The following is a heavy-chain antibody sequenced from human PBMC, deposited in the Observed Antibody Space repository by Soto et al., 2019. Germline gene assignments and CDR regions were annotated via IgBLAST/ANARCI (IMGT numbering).Heavy chain of an antibody. Sequence: ESGGGVVQPGRSLRLSCAVSGFTLSSHAMHWVRQAPGKGLEWVALILSDGSNKYYADSVKGRFTTSRDNSKNTMYLQMNRLSVEETAVYYCARDDEGGSDCDLGYWGQGALVTVSS. D-gene: IGHD1-26*01. V-gene: IGHV3-30-3*01. CDR3: ARDDEGGSDCDLGY. CDR1: GFTLSSHA. J-gene: IGHJ4*02. CDR2: ILSDGSNK.